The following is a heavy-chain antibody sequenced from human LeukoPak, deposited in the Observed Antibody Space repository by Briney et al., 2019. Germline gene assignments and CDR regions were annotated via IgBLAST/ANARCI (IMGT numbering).Heavy chain of an antibody. V-gene: IGHV4-4*09. CDR3: ARYPPYYYDSSGYYRRCDAFDI. D-gene: IGHD3-22*01. J-gene: IGHJ3*02. Sequence: SETLSLTCTVSGGSISSYYWSWIRQPPGKGLEWIGYIYTSGGTNYNPSLKSRVTISLDTSKHQFSLKLNSVTAADTAVYYCARYPPYYYDSSGYYRRCDAFDIWGQGTMVTVSS. CDR1: GGSISSYY. CDR2: IYTSGGT.